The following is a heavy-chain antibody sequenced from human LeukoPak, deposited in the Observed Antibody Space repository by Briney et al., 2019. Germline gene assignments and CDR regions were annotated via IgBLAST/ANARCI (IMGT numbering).Heavy chain of an antibody. Sequence: SETLSLTSAVYVGSFSGYYWSWIRQPPGKGLEWIGEINHSGSTNYNPSLKSRLTISVDTSKNQFSLKLSSVTDADTAVYYCARVERVAGTTDWGQGTLVTVSS. CDR2: INHSGST. V-gene: IGHV4-34*01. CDR3: ARVERVAGTTD. CDR1: VGSFSGYY. D-gene: IGHD1-7*01. J-gene: IGHJ4*02.